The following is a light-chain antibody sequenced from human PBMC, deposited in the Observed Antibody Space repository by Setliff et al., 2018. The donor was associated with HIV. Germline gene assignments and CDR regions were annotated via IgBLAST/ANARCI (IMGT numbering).Light chain of an antibody. J-gene: IGLJ1*01. Sequence: ALAQPASVSGSPGQSITISCTGTSSDVGGYNYVSWYQQHPGKAPKLMIYEVSNRPSGVSNRFSGSKSAYTASLTISGLQAEDEADYYCCSYTSSNTHVFGTGTKVTVL. CDR1: SSDVGGYNY. CDR3: CSYTSSNTHV. V-gene: IGLV2-14*01. CDR2: EVS.